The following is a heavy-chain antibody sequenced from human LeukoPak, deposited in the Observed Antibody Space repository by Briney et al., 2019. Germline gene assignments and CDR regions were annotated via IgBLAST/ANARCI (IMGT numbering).Heavy chain of an antibody. Sequence: SETLSLTCTVSGGSISSYYWSWIRQPPGKGLEWIGYIYYSGSTNYNPSLKSRVTISVDTSKNQFSLKLSSVTAADTAVYYCARDHRAYYDFWSGYSTNNWFDPWGQGTLVTVSS. J-gene: IGHJ5*02. V-gene: IGHV4-59*01. CDR3: ARDHRAYYDFWSGYSTNNWFDP. D-gene: IGHD3-3*01. CDR2: IYYSGST. CDR1: GGSISSYY.